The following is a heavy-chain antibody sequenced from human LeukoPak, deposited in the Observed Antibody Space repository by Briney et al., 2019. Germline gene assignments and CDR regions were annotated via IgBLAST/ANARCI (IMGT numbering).Heavy chain of an antibody. Sequence: PSETLSQTYAVYGGSFSGYYCSWIRQPPGKGLECIASIHYTGRAYYNPSLKSRVTISADTSKNHFSLKLSSVTAADTAVYYCARHFDNGDYKKTFDIWGQGTMVTVSS. V-gene: IGHV4-34*01. CDR3: ARHFDNGDYKKTFDI. J-gene: IGHJ3*02. CDR2: IHYTGRA. D-gene: IGHD4-17*01. CDR1: GGSFSGYY.